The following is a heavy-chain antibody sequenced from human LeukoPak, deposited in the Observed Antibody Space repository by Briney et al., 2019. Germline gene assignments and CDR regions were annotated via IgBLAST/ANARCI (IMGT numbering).Heavy chain of an antibody. CDR3: ASRLGGTYGPFDY. D-gene: IGHD1-26*01. Sequence: PGGSLRLSCAASGFTFSSYWMHWVRQAPGKGLEWVSTITGGGTTTYYADSVKGRFTISRDNSKNTLYLQMNSLRAEDTAVYYCASRLGGTYGPFDYWGQGTLVTVSS. V-gene: IGHV3-23*01. J-gene: IGHJ4*02. CDR1: GFTFSSYW. CDR2: ITGGGTTT.